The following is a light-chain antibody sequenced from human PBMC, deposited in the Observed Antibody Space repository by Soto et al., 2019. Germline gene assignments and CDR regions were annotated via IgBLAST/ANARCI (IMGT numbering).Light chain of an antibody. J-gene: IGKJ1*01. CDR1: QSVSSN. Sequence: QSPATLSVYPGERATLSCRASQSVSSNLAWYQQKPGQAPRLLIYGASSRATGIPDRFSGSGSGTDFTLTIIRLEPEDFAVYYCQQYGSSGTFGQGTKVDI. CDR3: QQYGSSGT. CDR2: GAS. V-gene: IGKV3-20*01.